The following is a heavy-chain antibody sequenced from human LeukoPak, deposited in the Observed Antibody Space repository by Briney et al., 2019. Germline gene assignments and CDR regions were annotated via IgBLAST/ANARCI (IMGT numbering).Heavy chain of an antibody. CDR2: INTNTGNP. D-gene: IGHD2-2*01. V-gene: IGHV7-4-1*02. J-gene: IGHJ6*02. CDR3: ARRGQLLYYGMGV. CDR1: GYTFTNYA. Sequence: ASVKVSCKASGYTFTNYAMNWVRQAPGQGLEWMGWINTNTGNPTYAQGFTGRFVFSLDTAVSTAYLKISSLKAEDTAVYYCARRGQLLYYGMGVWGQGTTVTVSS.